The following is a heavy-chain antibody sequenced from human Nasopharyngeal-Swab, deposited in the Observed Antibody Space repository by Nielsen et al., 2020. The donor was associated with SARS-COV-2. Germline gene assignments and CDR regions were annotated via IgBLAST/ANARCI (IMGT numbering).Heavy chain of an antibody. V-gene: IGHV3-30*18. CDR2: ISYDGSNK. Sequence: LSLTCAASGFTFSSYGMHWVRQAPGKGLEWVAVISYDGSNKYYADSVKGRFTISRDNSKNTLYLQMNSLRAEDTAVYYCAKDSALDYWGQGTLVTVSS. CDR3: AKDSALDY. J-gene: IGHJ4*02. D-gene: IGHD3-10*01. CDR1: GFTFSSYG.